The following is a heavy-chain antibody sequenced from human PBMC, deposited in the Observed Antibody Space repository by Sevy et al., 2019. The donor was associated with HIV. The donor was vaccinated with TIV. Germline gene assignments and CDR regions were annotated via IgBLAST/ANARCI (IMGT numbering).Heavy chain of an antibody. CDR2: INPNSGGT. J-gene: IGHJ5*02. CDR1: GYTFTGYY. V-gene: IGHV1-2*06. CDR3: ARRARYCSGGSCGGNWFDP. Sequence: ASVKVSCKASGYTFTGYYMHWVRQAPGQGLEWMGRINPNSGGTNYAQKFQGRVTMTRDTSISTAYMELSRLRSDDTAVHYCARRARYCSGGSCGGNWFDPWGQGTLVTVSS. D-gene: IGHD2-15*01.